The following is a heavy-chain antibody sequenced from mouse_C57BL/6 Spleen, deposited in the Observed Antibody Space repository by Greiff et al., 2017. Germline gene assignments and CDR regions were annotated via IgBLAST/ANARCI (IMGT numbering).Heavy chain of an antibody. D-gene: IGHD1-1*01. CDR1: GYTFTSYW. CDR3: AGRGFAY. Sequence: QVQLQQPGAELVKPGASVKLSCKASGYTFTSYWMQWVKQRPGQGLEWIGEIAPSDSYTNYNQKFKGKATLTVDTSSSTAYMQLSSLTSEDSAVYYCAGRGFAYWGQGTLVTVSA. V-gene: IGHV1-50*01. CDR2: IAPSDSYT. J-gene: IGHJ3*01.